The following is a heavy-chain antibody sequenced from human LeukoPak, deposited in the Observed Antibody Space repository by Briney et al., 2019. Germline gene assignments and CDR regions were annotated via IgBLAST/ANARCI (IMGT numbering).Heavy chain of an antibody. D-gene: IGHD6-19*01. CDR2: LSGNSAEV. J-gene: IGHJ4*02. V-gene: IGHV3-23*01. CDR3: ARGGSGWFGRTDY. Sequence: WESLRLSCEASGGTISSYAMTWGRHAPGTGMQWISTLSGNSAEVFYAESVKGRFTISRDNFMKTLYLEMNNLRANDTALYYCARGGSGWFGRTDYGGQGTLVTVSS. CDR1: GGTISSYA.